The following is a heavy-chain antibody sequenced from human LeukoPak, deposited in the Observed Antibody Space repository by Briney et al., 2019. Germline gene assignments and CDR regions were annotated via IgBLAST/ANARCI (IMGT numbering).Heavy chain of an antibody. CDR1: GYTFTAYS. V-gene: IGHV1-2*02. CDR2: INPNSGGT. Sequence: ASVKVSCKASGYTFTAYSMHWVRRSPGQGLEWMGWINPNSGGTNYAQKFQGRVTMTRDTSITTAYMELSRLRSDDTAVYYCARDLDYYGSGSFFNIWGQGTMVTVSS. J-gene: IGHJ3*02. CDR3: ARDLDYYGSGSFFNI. D-gene: IGHD3-10*01.